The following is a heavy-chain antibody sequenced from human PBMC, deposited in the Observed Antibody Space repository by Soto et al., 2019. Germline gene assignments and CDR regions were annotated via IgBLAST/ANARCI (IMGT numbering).Heavy chain of an antibody. CDR1: GFTFSSYW. CDR3: ARAPAAGTYYYYYGMDV. J-gene: IGHJ6*02. CDR2: INSDGSST. D-gene: IGHD6-13*01. V-gene: IGHV3-74*01. Sequence: EVQLVESGGGLVQPGGSLRLSCAASGFTFSSYWMHWVRQAPGKELGWVSRINSDGSSTSYADSVKGRFTISRDKGKNTLYLQMNSLRAEDTAVYYCARAPAAGTYYYYYGMDVWGQGTTVTVSS.